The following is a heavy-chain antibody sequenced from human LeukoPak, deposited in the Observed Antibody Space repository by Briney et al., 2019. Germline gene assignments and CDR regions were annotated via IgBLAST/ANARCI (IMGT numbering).Heavy chain of an antibody. V-gene: IGHV3-48*01. CDR1: GFTFRNYA. J-gene: IGHJ5*02. Sequence: GGSLRLSCAASGFTFRNYAMNWVRQAPGKGLEWVSYIGTSSNTIYYADPVKGRFTISRDNAKNSLYLQMNSLRAEDTAVYYCAKAGAYGSGSYYSWFDTWGQGTLITVSS. CDR2: IGTSSNTI. CDR3: AKAGAYGSGSYYSWFDT. D-gene: IGHD3-10*01.